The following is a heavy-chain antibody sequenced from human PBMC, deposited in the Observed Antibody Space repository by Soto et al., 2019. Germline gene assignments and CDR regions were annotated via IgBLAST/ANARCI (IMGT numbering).Heavy chain of an antibody. J-gene: IGHJ4*02. CDR3: ARDGSAVTGNFDQ. CDR1: GFTFSSYS. V-gene: IGHV3-21*06. Sequence: GGSLRLSCAASGFTFSSYSMNWVRQAPGKGLEWVSSISDSKSDIYYADSVKGRFTISRDNAKNSLFLQMNSLRVEDTAVYYCARDGSAVTGNFDQWGQGTLVTVSS. CDR2: ISDSKSDI. D-gene: IGHD6-19*01.